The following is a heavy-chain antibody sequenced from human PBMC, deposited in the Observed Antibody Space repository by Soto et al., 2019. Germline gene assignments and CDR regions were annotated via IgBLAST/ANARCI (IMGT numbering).Heavy chain of an antibody. D-gene: IGHD2-15*01. CDR1: EFTFSGFA. Sequence: GGSLRLSCAASEFTFSGFAMHWVRQASGKGLEWVGRIRSKPNNYATTYDASVKGRFTISRDDSKNTAYLQMNSLKTEDTAVYYCIRQDKYAFDIWGQGTVVTVSS. CDR3: IRQDKYAFDI. CDR2: IRSKPNNYAT. J-gene: IGHJ3*02. V-gene: IGHV3-73*01.